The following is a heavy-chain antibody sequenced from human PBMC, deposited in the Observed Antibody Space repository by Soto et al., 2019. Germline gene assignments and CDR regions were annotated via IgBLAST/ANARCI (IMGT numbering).Heavy chain of an antibody. CDR2: MSGNGGRI. CDR1: GFTFTNYA. Sequence: PGGSLRLSCAVSGFTFTNYAMTWVRQAPGKGLEWVSLMSGNGGRIVYADSVKGRFTISRDNSKNTLYLQMNSLRAEDTAVYYCAKDLGDYNWKNNRFDPWGQGTLVTVSS. D-gene: IGHD1-20*01. J-gene: IGHJ5*02. V-gene: IGHV3-23*01. CDR3: AKDLGDYNWKNNRFDP.